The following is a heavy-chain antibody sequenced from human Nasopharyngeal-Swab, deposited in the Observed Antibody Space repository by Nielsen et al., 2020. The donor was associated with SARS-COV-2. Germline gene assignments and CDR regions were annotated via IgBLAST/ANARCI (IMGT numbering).Heavy chain of an antibody. D-gene: IGHD6-13*01. CDR1: GFTFSSYW. J-gene: IGHJ4*02. CDR3: ARGRVYDDY. V-gene: IGHV3-7*01. Sequence: GEPLKISCAASGFTFSSYWMSWVRQAPGKGLEWVANIKQDGSEKYYVDSVKGRFTISRDNAKNSLYLQMNSLRAEDTAVYYCARGRVYDDYWGQGTLVTVSS. CDR2: IKQDGSEK.